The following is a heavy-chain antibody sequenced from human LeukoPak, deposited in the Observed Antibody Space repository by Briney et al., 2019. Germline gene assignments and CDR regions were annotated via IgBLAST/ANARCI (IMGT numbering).Heavy chain of an antibody. CDR2: ISSGSSYI. Sequence: GGSLRLSCAASGFTFSRSSMNWVRQAPGKGLEWVSSISSGSSYIYYADSVKGRFTISRDNAKNSLYLQMNSLRAEDTAVYYCARFATFGGVIFYMDYWGQGTLVTVSS. J-gene: IGHJ4*02. D-gene: IGHD3-16*02. CDR1: GFTFSRSS. CDR3: ARFATFGGVIFYMDY. V-gene: IGHV3-21*01.